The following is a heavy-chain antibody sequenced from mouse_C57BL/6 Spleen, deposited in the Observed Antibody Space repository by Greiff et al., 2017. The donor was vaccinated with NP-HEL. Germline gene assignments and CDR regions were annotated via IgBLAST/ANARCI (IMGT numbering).Heavy chain of an antibody. J-gene: IGHJ4*01. Sequence: QVQLKQSGPGLVAPSQSLSITCTVSGFSLTSYAISWVRQPPGKGLEWLGVIWTGGGTHYNSALKSRLSISKDNSKSQVFLKMNSLQTDDTARYYCAREDDYDVYAMDYWGQGTSVTVSS. V-gene: IGHV2-9-1*01. CDR1: GFSLTSYA. CDR2: IWTGGGT. CDR3: AREDDYDVYAMDY. D-gene: IGHD2-4*01.